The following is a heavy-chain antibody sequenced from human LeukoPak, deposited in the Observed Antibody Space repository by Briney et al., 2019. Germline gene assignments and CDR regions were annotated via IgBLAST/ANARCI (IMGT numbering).Heavy chain of an antibody. CDR2: IRYDGSNK. Sequence: GGSLRLSCAASGFTFSSYGMHWVRQAPGKGLEWVAFIRYDGSNKYYADSVKGRFTISRDNSKNTLYLQMNSLRAEDTAVYYCAKDAGYCSSTSCYPGSSFDYWGQGTLVTVSS. V-gene: IGHV3-30*02. D-gene: IGHD2-2*01. CDR3: AKDAGYCSSTSCYPGSSFDY. J-gene: IGHJ4*02. CDR1: GFTFSSYG.